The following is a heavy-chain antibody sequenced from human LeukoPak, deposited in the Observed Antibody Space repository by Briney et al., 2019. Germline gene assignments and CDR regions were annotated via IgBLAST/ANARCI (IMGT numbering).Heavy chain of an antibody. V-gene: IGHV6-1*01. D-gene: IGHD4-17*01. Sequence: SQTLSLTCAISGDRVSTNTAAWSWIRQSPSRGLEWLGRTYYRSRWFSDYAVSVKSRITINPDTSKNQFSLQLNSVTPEDTAVYYCAREEGDYGDYGTTFDYWGQGTLVTVSS. CDR3: AREEGDYGDYGTTFDY. CDR1: GDRVSTNTAA. J-gene: IGHJ4*02. CDR2: TYYRSRWFS.